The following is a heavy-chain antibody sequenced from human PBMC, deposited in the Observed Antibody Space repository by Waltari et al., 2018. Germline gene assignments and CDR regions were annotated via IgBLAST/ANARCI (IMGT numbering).Heavy chain of an antibody. CDR2: IIPIFGPA. V-gene: IGHV1-69*13. D-gene: IGHD6-6*01. CDR1: GGTFSSYA. CDR3: ARETVGSSCCDYGMDV. Sequence: QVQLVHSGAEVKKPGSSVKVSCKASGGTFSSYAISWVRHAPGQGLEWMGGIIPIFGPANSAQKFQGRVTITADESTSTAYMELSSLRSEDTAVYYCARETVGSSCCDYGMDVWGQGTTVTVSS. J-gene: IGHJ6*02.